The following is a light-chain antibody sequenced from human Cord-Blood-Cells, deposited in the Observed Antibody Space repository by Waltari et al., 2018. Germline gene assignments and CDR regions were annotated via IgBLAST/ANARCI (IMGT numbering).Light chain of an antibody. J-gene: IGLJ3*02. CDR3: QVWDSSSDHPV. Sequence: SYVLTQPPSVSVAPGKTARIPCGGNNIGSKSVHWYQQKPGKAPVLVIYYDSDRPSGIPERFSGSNSGNTATLTISRVEAGDEADYYCQVWDSSSDHPVFGGGTKLTVL. V-gene: IGLV3-21*04. CDR2: YDS. CDR1: NIGSKS.